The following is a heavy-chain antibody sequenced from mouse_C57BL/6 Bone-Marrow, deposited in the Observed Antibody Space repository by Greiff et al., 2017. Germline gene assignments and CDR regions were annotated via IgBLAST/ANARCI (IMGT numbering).Heavy chain of an antibody. Sequence: EVKLMESGGGLVKPGGSLKLSCAASGFTFSSYAMSWVRQTPEKRLEWVATISDGGSYTYYPDNVKGRFTISRDNAKNNLYLQMSHLKSEDTAMYYCARDRLSDDYAWFAYWGQGTLVTVSA. CDR2: ISDGGSYT. D-gene: IGHD2-4*01. CDR1: GFTFSSYA. J-gene: IGHJ3*01. CDR3: ARDRLSDDYAWFAY. V-gene: IGHV5-4*01.